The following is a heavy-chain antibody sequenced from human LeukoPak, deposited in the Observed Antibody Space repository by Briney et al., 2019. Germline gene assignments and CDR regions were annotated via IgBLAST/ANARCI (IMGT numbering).Heavy chain of an antibody. J-gene: IGHJ2*01. V-gene: IGHV3-30*02. CDR2: IRSDGSNK. CDR3: ARRWYFDL. Sequence: PGGSLRLSCAGSGFSFSSYGMHWVCQAPGKGLEWMAFIRSDGSNKYYADSVKGRFTISRDNSKNTLYLQMNSLRAEDTALYYCARRWYFDLWGRGTLVTVSS. CDR1: GFSFSSYG.